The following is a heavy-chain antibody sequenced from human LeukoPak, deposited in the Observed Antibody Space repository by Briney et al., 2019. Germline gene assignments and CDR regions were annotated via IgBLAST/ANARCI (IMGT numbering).Heavy chain of an antibody. CDR2: ISSSGSTI. J-gene: IGHJ4*02. Sequence: GGSLRLSCAASGFTFSDYYMSWIRQAPGKGLEWVSYISSSGSTIYYADSVKGRFTISRDNAKNSLYLQMNSLRAEDTAVYYCARDRYCSGGSCAEATFDYWGQGTLVTVSS. V-gene: IGHV3-11*04. CDR1: GFTFSDYY. D-gene: IGHD2-15*01. CDR3: ARDRYCSGGSCAEATFDY.